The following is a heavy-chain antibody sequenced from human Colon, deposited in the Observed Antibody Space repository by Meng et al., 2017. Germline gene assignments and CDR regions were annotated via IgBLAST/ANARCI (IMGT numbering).Heavy chain of an antibody. Sequence: VQVVESGGGFVQPGGSLRLSCAASGFTFSSYAMSWVRQAPGKGLEWVSAISGSGDNTYYADSVKGRFTISRDNSKNTLYLQMNSLRAEDTAVYYCAKDDYYDSSGPSFDYWGQGTLVTVSS. CDR1: GFTFSSYA. J-gene: IGHJ4*02. CDR3: AKDDYYDSSGPSFDY. V-gene: IGHV3-23*04. D-gene: IGHD3-22*01. CDR2: ISGSGDNT.